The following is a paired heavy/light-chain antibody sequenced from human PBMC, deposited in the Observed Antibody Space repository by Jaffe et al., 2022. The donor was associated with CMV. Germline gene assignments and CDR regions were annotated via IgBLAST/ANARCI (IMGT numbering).Light chain of an antibody. CDR2: EDS. Sequence: SYELTQPPSVSVSPGQTARITCSGDALPKKYAYWYQQKSGQAPVLVIYEDSKRPSGIPERFSGSSSGTMATLTISGAQVEDEADYYCYSTDSSGNHGVFGGGTKLTVL. CDR3: YSTDSSGNHGV. CDR1: ALPKKY. V-gene: IGLV3-10*01. J-gene: IGLJ3*02.
Heavy chain of an antibody. D-gene: IGHD3-22*01. J-gene: IGHJ4*02. CDR2: ISGSGGST. CDR1: GFTFSSYA. CDR3: ASGPFNYYDSSGYPGDY. V-gene: IGHV3-23*01. Sequence: EVQLLESGGGLVQPGGSLRLSCAASGFTFSSYAMSWVRQAPGKGLEWVSAISGSGGSTYYADSVKGRFTISRDNSKNTLYLQMNSLRAEDTAVYYCASGPFNYYDSSGYPGDYWGQGTLVTVSS.